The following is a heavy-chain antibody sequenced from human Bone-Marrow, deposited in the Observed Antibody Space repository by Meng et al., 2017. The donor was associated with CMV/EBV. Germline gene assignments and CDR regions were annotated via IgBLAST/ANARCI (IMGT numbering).Heavy chain of an antibody. J-gene: IGHJ4*02. Sequence: ASVKVSCKTSGYIFTSYGMSWVRQAPGQGLEWMGWISTDNGDTSYAQKFQGRITMTTDASTSTAYMELRSLRSDDSAVYYCAYQAAGKGWADYWGEGTLVAVSS. D-gene: IGHD6-13*01. CDR1: GYIFTSYG. CDR3: AYQAAGKGWADY. CDR2: ISTDNGDT. V-gene: IGHV1-18*01.